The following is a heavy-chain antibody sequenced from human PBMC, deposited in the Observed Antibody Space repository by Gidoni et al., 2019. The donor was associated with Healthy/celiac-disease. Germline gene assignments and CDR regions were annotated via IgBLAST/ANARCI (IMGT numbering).Heavy chain of an antibody. CDR2: INPSGGST. D-gene: IGHD3-22*01. J-gene: IGHJ3*02. CDR3: ARGGPNYYDSSGYYKTGRHPNAFDI. Sequence: QVQLVQSGAEVKTPGASVKVSCTASGYTFTSYYMHWVRQATGQGLEWMGIINPSGGSTSYAQKFQGRVTMTRDTSTSTVYMELSSLRSEDTAVYYCARGGPNYYDSSGYYKTGRHPNAFDIWGQGTMVTVSS. CDR1: GYTFTSYY. V-gene: IGHV1-46*03.